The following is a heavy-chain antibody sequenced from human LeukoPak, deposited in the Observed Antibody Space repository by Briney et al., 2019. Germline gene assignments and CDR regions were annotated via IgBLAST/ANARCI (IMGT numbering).Heavy chain of an antibody. Sequence: ASVKVSCKASGYTFTSYAMHWVRQAPGQRLEWMGWINAGNGNTKYSQKFQGRVTITRDTSASTAYMELSSLRSEDTALYYCASGFMAGAYFDWLYWGQGTLVTVSS. CDR2: INAGNGNT. CDR1: GYTFTSYA. D-gene: IGHD3-9*01. CDR3: ASGFMAGAYFDWLY. J-gene: IGHJ4*02. V-gene: IGHV1-3*01.